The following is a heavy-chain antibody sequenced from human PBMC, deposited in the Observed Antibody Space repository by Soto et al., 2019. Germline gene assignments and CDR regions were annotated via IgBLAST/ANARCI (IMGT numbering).Heavy chain of an antibody. J-gene: IGHJ4*02. V-gene: IGHV4-39*07. D-gene: IGHD1-7*01. Sequence: SETLSLTCTVSGGSISSSSYYWGWIRQPPGKGLEWIGNIYYSGSTNYNPSLKSRVTISVDTSKNQFSLKLSSVTAADTAVYYCARARGLELLLFDYWGQGTLVTVSS. CDR2: IYYSGST. CDR3: ARARGLELLLFDY. CDR1: GGSISSSSYY.